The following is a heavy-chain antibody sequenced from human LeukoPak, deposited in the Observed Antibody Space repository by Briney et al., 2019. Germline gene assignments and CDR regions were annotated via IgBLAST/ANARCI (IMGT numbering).Heavy chain of an antibody. Sequence: GGSLRLSCAASGFTVSNAWMSWVRQAPGKGLEWVGRIKSKTDGGTTDYAAPVKGRFTISRDDSKNTLYLQMNSLKTEDTAVYYCTSITPAGYLDYWGQGTLVTVSS. V-gene: IGHV3-15*01. D-gene: IGHD6-13*01. CDR2: IKSKTDGGTT. CDR1: GFTVSNAW. CDR3: TSITPAGYLDY. J-gene: IGHJ4*02.